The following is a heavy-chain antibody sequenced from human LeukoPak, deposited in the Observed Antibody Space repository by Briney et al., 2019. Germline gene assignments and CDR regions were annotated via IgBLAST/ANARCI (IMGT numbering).Heavy chain of an antibody. CDR1: GYTFTSYH. CDR2: INPSGGST. D-gene: IGHD1-26*01. CDR3: ARDLRYSFLYYYYGMDV. J-gene: IGHJ6*02. Sequence: GASVKVSCKASGYTFTSYHMHWVRQAPGQGLEWMGIINPSGGSTSYAQKFQGRVTMTRDTSTSTVYMELSSLRSEDTAVYYCARDLRYSFLYYYYGMDVWGQGTTVTVSS. V-gene: IGHV1-46*01.